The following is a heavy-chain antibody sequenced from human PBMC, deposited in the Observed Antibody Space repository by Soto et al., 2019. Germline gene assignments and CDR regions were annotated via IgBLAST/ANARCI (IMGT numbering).Heavy chain of an antibody. CDR1: GFTFSSYA. Sequence: VQLLESGGGLVQPGGSLRLSCAASGFTFSSYAMDWVRQAPGKGLEWVSDISGNGGSTHYADSVKGRFTISRDNSKNTLYLQMNSLRAEDTAVYYCAKERPPGIAVSPWGQGTLVTVSS. J-gene: IGHJ5*02. V-gene: IGHV3-23*01. CDR3: AKERPPGIAVSP. CDR2: ISGNGGST. D-gene: IGHD6-13*01.